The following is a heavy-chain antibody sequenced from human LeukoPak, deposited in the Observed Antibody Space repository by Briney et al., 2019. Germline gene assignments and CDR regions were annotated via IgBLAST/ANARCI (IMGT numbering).Heavy chain of an antibody. V-gene: IGHV3-21*06. CDR3: VRAFGGYDSQRFYYNMDV. CDR2: IHGSASYN. CDR1: GFTVSSNY. J-gene: IGHJ6*03. D-gene: IGHD5-12*01. Sequence: GGSLRLSCAASGFTVSSNYMSWVRQAPGKGLEWVSCIHGSASYNYYADSVKGRFTISRDSAKNSLYLEMSSLRVEDTAVYYCVRAFGGYDSQRFYYNMDVWGKGTTVTVSS.